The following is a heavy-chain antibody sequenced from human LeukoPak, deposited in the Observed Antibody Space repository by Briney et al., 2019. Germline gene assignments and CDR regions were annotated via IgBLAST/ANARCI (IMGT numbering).Heavy chain of an antibody. J-gene: IGHJ4*02. CDR1: GAAVSWGY. CDR2: SHYSGST. D-gene: IGHD3-10*01. Sequence: SETLSLTCTVSGAAVSWGYWSWIRQPPGKGLEWIGYSHYSGSTYYNPSLKSRVTISVDTSKNQFSLKLSSVTAADTAVYYCARELPYFDYWGQGTLVTVSS. CDR3: ARELPYFDY. V-gene: IGHV4-59*02.